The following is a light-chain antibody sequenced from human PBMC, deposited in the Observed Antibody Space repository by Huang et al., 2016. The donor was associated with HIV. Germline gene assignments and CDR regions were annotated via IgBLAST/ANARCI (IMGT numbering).Light chain of an antibody. V-gene: IGKV1-5*03. Sequence: DIQMTQSPSTLSASVGDRVTIPCRASQNIGTYFAWYQQKPGKGAKLLLDKASSLENGVSPRCSGSGSGTEFTLTISSLQPDDFATYYCQQYNAYFPYTFGQGTKVEIK. J-gene: IGKJ2*01. CDR3: QQYNAYFPYT. CDR1: QNIGTY. CDR2: KAS.